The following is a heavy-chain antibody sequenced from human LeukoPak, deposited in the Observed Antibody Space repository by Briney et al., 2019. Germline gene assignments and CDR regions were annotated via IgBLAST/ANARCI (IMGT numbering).Heavy chain of an antibody. D-gene: IGHD3-10*01. J-gene: IGHJ6*03. V-gene: IGHV1-46*01. CDR3: ARGPRITLVRGGQWYYYMDV. Sequence: ASVKVSCKASGYTFTSYYMHWVRQAPGQGLEWMGIINPSGGSTNYAQTFQDRVTMTRDTSTSTVYMELSSLRSEDTAVYYRARGPRITLVRGGQWYYYMDVWGKGTTVTISS. CDR2: INPSGGST. CDR1: GYTFTSYY.